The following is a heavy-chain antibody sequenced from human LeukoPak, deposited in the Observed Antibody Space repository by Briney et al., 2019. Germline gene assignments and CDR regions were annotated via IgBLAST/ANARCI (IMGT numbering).Heavy chain of an antibody. CDR1: GGSISSYY. Sequence: SETLSLTCTVSGGSISSYYWSWIRQPPGKGLEWIGYIYYSGSTNYNPSLKSRVTISVDTSKNQFSLKLSSVTAADTAVYYCASSAEWLSENFDYWGQGTLVTVSS. CDR2: IYYSGST. CDR3: ASSAEWLSENFDY. J-gene: IGHJ4*02. D-gene: IGHD3-3*01. V-gene: IGHV4-59*08.